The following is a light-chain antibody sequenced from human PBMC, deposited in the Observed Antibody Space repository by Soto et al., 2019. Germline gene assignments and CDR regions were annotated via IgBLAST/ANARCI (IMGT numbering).Light chain of an antibody. CDR1: QSISTY. J-gene: IGKJ2*01. Sequence: DIQMTQSPSSLSASVGDRVTITCRSSQSISTYLNWYQQKPGTAPKVLIYAASSSQSGVPSRFRGRGTGTLFTLTINSLQPEDFAIYYCQQSYSPPYAFGQGTKLEIK. V-gene: IGKV1-39*01. CDR2: AAS. CDR3: QQSYSPPYA.